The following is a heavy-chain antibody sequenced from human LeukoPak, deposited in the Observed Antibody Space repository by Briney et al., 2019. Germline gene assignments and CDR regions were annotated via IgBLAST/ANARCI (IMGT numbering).Heavy chain of an antibody. CDR3: ATLAAVTPTDAFDI. CDR1: GYTLTELS. Sequence: ASVKVSRKVSGYTLTELSMHWVRQAPGKGLEWMGGFDPEDGETIYAQKFQGRVTMTEDTSTDTAYMELSSLRSEDTAVYYCATLAAVTPTDAFDIWGQGTMVTVSS. V-gene: IGHV1-24*01. CDR2: FDPEDGET. D-gene: IGHD4-17*01. J-gene: IGHJ3*02.